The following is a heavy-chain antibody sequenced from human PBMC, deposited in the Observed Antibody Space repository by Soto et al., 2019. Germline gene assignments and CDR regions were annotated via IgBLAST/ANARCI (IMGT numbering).Heavy chain of an antibody. CDR3: ARDRGSAASSGGYYYYYYMDV. J-gene: IGHJ6*03. Sequence: EVQLVESGGGLVKPGGSLRLSCAASGFTFSSYSMNWVRQAPGKGLEWVSSISSSSSYIYYADSVKGRFTISRDNAKNSLYLQMNSLRAEDTAVYYCARDRGSAASSGGYYYYYYMDVLGKGTPVTVSS. D-gene: IGHD2-2*01. V-gene: IGHV3-21*01. CDR1: GFTFSSYS. CDR2: ISSSSSYI.